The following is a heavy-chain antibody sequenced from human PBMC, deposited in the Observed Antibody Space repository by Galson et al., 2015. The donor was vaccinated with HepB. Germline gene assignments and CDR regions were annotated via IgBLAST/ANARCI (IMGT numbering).Heavy chain of an antibody. CDR2: IYYSGGT. CDR1: GGSISNISYY. Sequence: SETLSLTCTVSGGSISNISYYWAWIRQPPGKGLEWIGSIYYSGGTYYSPSLKSRVTISVDTSKDQFSLRLSSVTAADTAVYYCARRLSPGITTYYIWYFDYWGQGTQVTVSS. V-gene: IGHV4-39*01. J-gene: IGHJ4*02. D-gene: IGHD3-10*01. CDR3: ARRLSPGITTYYIWYFDY.